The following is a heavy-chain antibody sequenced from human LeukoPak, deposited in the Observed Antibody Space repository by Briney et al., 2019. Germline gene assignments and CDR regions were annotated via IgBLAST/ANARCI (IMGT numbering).Heavy chain of an antibody. Sequence: GGSLRLSCAASGFTVSSNYVSWVRQAPGKGLEWVSVFYADGSTYYADSAKGRFTISRDNSKNTLYLQMNSLRAEDTAVYYCARGDGYNFFDSWGQGTLVTVSS. CDR2: FYADGST. CDR1: GFTVSSNY. V-gene: IGHV3-66*01. D-gene: IGHD5-24*01. CDR3: ARGDGYNFFDS. J-gene: IGHJ4*02.